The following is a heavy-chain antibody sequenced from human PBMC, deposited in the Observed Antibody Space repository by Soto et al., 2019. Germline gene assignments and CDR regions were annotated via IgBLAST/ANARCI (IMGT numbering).Heavy chain of an antibody. V-gene: IGHV3-43D*04. D-gene: IGHD3-10*01. CDR2: ITWDGATS. CDR3: AKHKDGALDH. CDR1: GFTFDDYA. J-gene: IGHJ4*02. Sequence: EVQLVESGGVVIQPGGSLRLSCAASGFTFDDYAMEWVRQAPGKGLEWVALITWDGATSYYADSVKGRFTISRDNSKNSLYLKMNSLRTEDTALYYCAKHKDGALDHWGQGTLVTVSS.